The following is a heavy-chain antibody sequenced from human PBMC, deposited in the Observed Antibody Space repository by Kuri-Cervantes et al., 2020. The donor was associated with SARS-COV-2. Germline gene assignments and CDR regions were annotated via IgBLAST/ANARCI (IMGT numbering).Heavy chain of an antibody. J-gene: IGHJ4*02. CDR3: ARKGGYSSSSLDY. V-gene: IGHV4-39*07. CDR1: GGSISSSSYY. D-gene: IGHD6-6*01. Sequence: GSLRLSCTVSGGSISSSSYYWGWIRQPPGKGLEWIGSIYYSGNTYYNPSLKSRVTRSVDTSKNQFSLKLSSVTAADTAVYYCARKGGYSSSSLDYWGQGTLVTVSS. CDR2: IYYSGNT.